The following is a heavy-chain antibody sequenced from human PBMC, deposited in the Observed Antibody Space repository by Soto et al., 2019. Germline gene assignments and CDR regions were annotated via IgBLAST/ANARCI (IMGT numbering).Heavy chain of an antibody. CDR3: DRHVPAARYYYGMDV. CDR2: IIPIFGKA. J-gene: IGHJ6*02. V-gene: IGHV1-69*12. D-gene: IGHD2-2*01. CDR1: GGTFSSYA. Sequence: QVQLVQSGAEVKKPGSSVKVSCKASGGTFSSYAISWVRQAPGQGLEWMGGIIPIFGKANYAQKFQGRVRLTADESTSTAYLELSSLRSEDTAVYYCDRHVPAARYYYGMDVWGQGTTVTVSS.